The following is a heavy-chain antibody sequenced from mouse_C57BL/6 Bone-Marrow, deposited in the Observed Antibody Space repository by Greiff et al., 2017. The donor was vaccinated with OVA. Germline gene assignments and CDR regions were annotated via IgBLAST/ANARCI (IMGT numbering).Heavy chain of an antibody. CDR1: GFTFSSYG. J-gene: IGHJ2*01. V-gene: IGHV5-6*02. D-gene: IGHD2-5*01. CDR2: ISSGGSYT. Sequence: EVMLVESGGDLVKPGGSLKLSCAASGFTFSSYGMSWVRQTPDKRLEWVATISSGGSYTYYPDSVKGRFTISRDNAKNTLYLQMSSLKSEDTAMYYCARRTYYSKGYFDYWGQGTTLTVSS. CDR3: ARRTYYSKGYFDY.